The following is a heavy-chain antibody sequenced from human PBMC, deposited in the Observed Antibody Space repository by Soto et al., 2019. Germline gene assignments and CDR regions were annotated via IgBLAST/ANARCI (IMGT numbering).Heavy chain of an antibody. Sequence: SETLSLTCTVSGGSISPYYWSWIRQPPGKGLEWIGYVYYSGNTNYNPSLESRVTISVDTSRNRFSLNLTSATAADTAVYYCARKGAAASYAHYYMDVWGRGTAVTGS. V-gene: IGHV4-59*01. CDR1: GGSISPYY. CDR2: VYYSGNT. CDR3: ARKGAAASYAHYYMDV. D-gene: IGHD6-13*01. J-gene: IGHJ6*03.